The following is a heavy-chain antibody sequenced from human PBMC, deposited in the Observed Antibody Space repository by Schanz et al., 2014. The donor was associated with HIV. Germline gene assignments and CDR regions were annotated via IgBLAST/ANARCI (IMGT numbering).Heavy chain of an antibody. J-gene: IGHJ5*01. D-gene: IGHD5-12*01. Sequence: QVQLVQSGAEVKEPGASVKVSCKASGYTFTGYYLHWVRQAPGQGLEWMGWINPNSGGADSEQKFQGRVTMTRDTSISTAYLELSRLRSDDTAVYYCAREPNYSGFDSWGHGTLVTVSS. V-gene: IGHV1-2*02. CDR1: GYTFTGYY. CDR2: INPNSGGA. CDR3: AREPNYSGFDS.